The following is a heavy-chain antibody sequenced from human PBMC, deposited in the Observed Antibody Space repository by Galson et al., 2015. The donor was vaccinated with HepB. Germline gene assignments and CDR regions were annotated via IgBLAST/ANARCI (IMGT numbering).Heavy chain of an antibody. J-gene: IGHJ3*02. V-gene: IGHV3-30-3*01. CDR2: ISYDGSNK. Sequence: SLRLSCAASGFTFSSYAMHWVRQAPGKGLEWVAVISYDGSNKYYADSVKGRFTISRDDSKNTLYLQMNSLRAEDTAVYYCARDRDVDMVATITPLFDIWGQGTMVTVSS. CDR3: ARDRDVDMVATITPLFDI. CDR1: GFTFSSYA. D-gene: IGHD5-12*01.